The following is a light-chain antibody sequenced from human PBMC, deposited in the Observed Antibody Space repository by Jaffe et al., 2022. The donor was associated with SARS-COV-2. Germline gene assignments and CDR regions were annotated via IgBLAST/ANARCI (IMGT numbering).Light chain of an antibody. CDR1: QGITNY. V-gene: IGKV1-27*01. J-gene: IGKJ1*01. CDR3: QSYDNAPWT. Sequence: DIQMTQSPSSLSASVGDRVTITCRASQGITNYLAWYQQQPGKVPKLLIYGASILQSGVPSRFSGSGFGTDFTLTISSLQPEDVATYYCQSYDNAPWTFGQGTNVEIK. CDR2: GAS.